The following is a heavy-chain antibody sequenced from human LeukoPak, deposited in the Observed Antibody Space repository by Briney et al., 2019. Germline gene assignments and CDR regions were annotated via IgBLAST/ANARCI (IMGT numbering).Heavy chain of an antibody. CDR1: GYSFTTSW. D-gene: IGHD6-19*01. V-gene: IGHV5-51*01. J-gene: IGHJ3*02. CDR3: ARLARIAVAGTLIWGAFHI. CDR2: IYPGDSDT. Sequence: GESLKISFKGSGYSFTTSWIGWVRQMPGKGLEWMGIIYPGDSDTRYSPSFQGHVTISADKSISTAYLQWSSLKALDTAMYYCARLARIAVAGTLIWGAFHIWGRGTMVTVSS.